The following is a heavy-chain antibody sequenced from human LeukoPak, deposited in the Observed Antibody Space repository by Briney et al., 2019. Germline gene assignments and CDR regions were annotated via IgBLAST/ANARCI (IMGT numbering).Heavy chain of an antibody. D-gene: IGHD5-18*01. CDR1: GFTFSTYA. CDR2: ISDSGGNT. Sequence: PGGSLRLSCAASGFTFSTYAMSWVRQAPGKGLEWVSAISDSGGNTYYADSVKGRFTISRDNSKNTLYLQMNSLRAEDSAIYYCAKEGRPHSYGDYWGQGTLVTVSS. CDR3: AKEGRPHSYGDY. V-gene: IGHV3-23*01. J-gene: IGHJ4*02.